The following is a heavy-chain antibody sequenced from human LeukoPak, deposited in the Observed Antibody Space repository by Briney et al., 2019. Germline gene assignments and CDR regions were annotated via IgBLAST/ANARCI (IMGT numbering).Heavy chain of an antibody. CDR2: FDPEDGET. Sequence: ASVKVSCKVSGYTLTELSMHWVRQAPGKGLEWMGGFDPEDGETIYAQKFQGRVTMTEDTSTDTAYMELSSLRSEDTAVYYCATDYGDYVVCAFDIWGQGTMVTVSS. CDR3: ATDYGDYVVCAFDI. V-gene: IGHV1-24*01. J-gene: IGHJ3*02. D-gene: IGHD4-17*01. CDR1: GYTLTELS.